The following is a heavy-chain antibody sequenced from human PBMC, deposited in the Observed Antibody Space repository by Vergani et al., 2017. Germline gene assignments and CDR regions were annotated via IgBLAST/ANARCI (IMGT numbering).Heavy chain of an antibody. CDR2: INPNSGGT. J-gene: IGHJ6*03. D-gene: IGHD3-22*01. Sequence: QVQLVQPGAEVKKPGASVKVSCKASGYTSTGYYMHWVRQAPGQGLEWMGWINPNSGGTNYAQKFQGRVTMTRDTSISTAYMGLSRLRYDDTAVYYCARAGVVGSGYYYYYMDVWGKGTTVTVSS. CDR3: ARAGVVGSGYYYYYMDV. CDR1: GYTSTGYY. V-gene: IGHV1-2*02.